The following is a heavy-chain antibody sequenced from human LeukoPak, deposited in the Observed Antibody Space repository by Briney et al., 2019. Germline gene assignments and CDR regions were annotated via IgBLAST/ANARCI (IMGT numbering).Heavy chain of an antibody. CDR1: GFTFSSYS. D-gene: IGHD3-22*01. CDR2: ISSSSCYI. V-gene: IGHV3-21*01. CDR3: AGAPYDSSGYYYY. Sequence: GGSLRLSCAASGFTFSSYSMNWVRQAPGKGLEWVSSISSSSCYIYYADSVKGRFTISRDNAKNSLYLQMNSLRAEDTAVYYCAGAPYDSSGYYYYWGQGTLVTVSS. J-gene: IGHJ4*02.